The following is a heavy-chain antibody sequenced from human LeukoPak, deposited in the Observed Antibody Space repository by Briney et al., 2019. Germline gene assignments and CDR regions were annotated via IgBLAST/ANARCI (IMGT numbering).Heavy chain of an antibody. Sequence: SETLSLTCAVYGGSLSGYYWSWIRQPPGKGLEWIGEINHSGSTNYNPSLKSRVTISVDTSKNQFSLKLSSVTAADTAVYYCARGLSSDYWGQGTLFTVSS. CDR2: INHSGST. V-gene: IGHV4-34*01. J-gene: IGHJ4*02. D-gene: IGHD6-6*01. CDR1: GGSLSGYY. CDR3: ARGLSSDY.